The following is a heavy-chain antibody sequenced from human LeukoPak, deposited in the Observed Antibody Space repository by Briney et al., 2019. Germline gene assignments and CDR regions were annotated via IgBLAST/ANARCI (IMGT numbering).Heavy chain of an antibody. V-gene: IGHV3-30*18. CDR3: AKGVELLWFGELFQYYFDY. CDR1: GFTFGSYG. D-gene: IGHD3-10*01. Sequence: GRSLRLSCVASGFTFGSYGMHWVRQAPGKGLEWVAVISYDGSNKYYADSVKGRFTISRDNSKNTLYLQMNSLRAEDTAVYYCAKGVELLWFGELFQYYFDYWGQGTLVTVSS. CDR2: ISYDGSNK. J-gene: IGHJ4*02.